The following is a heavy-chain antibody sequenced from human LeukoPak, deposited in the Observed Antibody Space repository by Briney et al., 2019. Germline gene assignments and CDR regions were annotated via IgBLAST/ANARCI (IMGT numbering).Heavy chain of an antibody. V-gene: IGHV3-7*05. Sequence: GGSLRLSCAASGLTFSSYWMSWVRQAPGKGLEWVANIKQDGSEKYYVDSVKGRFTISRDNAKNSLYLQMNSLRAEDTAVYYCATSPTGYSWVGATYFDYWGQGTLVTVSS. CDR3: ATSPTGYSWVGATYFDY. J-gene: IGHJ4*02. CDR2: IKQDGSEK. CDR1: GLTFSSYW. D-gene: IGHD1-26*01.